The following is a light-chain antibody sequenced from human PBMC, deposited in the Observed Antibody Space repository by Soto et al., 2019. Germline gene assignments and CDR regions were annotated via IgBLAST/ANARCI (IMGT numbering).Light chain of an antibody. CDR1: QSVSSGY. CDR3: QQSFSSPPHT. CDR2: GAS. Sequence: EIVLTQSPGTLSLSPGERATLSCRASQSVSSGYLVWYQQKPGQAPRLLIYGASSRATGIPDRFSGSGSGTDFTLTISRLEPEDFATYYCQQSFSSPPHTFGQGTKLEIK. J-gene: IGKJ2*01. V-gene: IGKV3-20*01.